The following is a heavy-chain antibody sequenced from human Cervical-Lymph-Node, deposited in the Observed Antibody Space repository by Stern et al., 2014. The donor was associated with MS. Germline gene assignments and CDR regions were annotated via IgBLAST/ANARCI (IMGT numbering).Heavy chain of an antibody. Sequence: QVQLQASGPGLVKPSPTLSLTCTVSGDSISSGDYYWSWIRQPPGQGLVWIEYVGYSGSTYYNPSLKSRFTMSIDKSKNQFSLKMNSVTAADTAVYHCARNPMVYASWFDLWGQGTLVIVSS. J-gene: IGHJ5*02. CDR1: GDSISSGDYY. CDR2: VGYSGST. D-gene: IGHD2-8*01. V-gene: IGHV4-30-4*01. CDR3: ARNPMVYASWFDL.